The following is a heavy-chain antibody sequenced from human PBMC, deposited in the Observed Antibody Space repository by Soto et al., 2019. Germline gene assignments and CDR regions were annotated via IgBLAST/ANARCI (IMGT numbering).Heavy chain of an antibody. CDR3: ARLSRASFALDV. CDR1: GYNFITDW. J-gene: IGHJ6*02. D-gene: IGHD3-16*01. CDR2: IDPTDSYT. Sequence: LGESLKISCKGSGYNFITDWISWVRQMPGKGLEWMGRIDPTDSYTKYSPSFEGHVTISADKSISTAYLQWGSLKASDSAVYYCARLSRASFALDVWGQGTTVTVSS. V-gene: IGHV5-10-1*01.